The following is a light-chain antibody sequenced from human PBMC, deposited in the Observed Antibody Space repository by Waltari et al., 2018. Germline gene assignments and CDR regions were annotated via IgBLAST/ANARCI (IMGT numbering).Light chain of an antibody. CDR1: QTISTY. CDR2: DAS. J-gene: IGKJ2*02. V-gene: IGKV3-11*01. Sequence: EIVLTQSPATLSLSPGEGATLSCRASQTISTYLAWYQQKAGQAPRLLIYDASKRATGIPARFGGSGSGTDFTLTISSLEPEDFALYYCQQRTNWPRTFGQGTKLEIK. CDR3: QQRTNWPRT.